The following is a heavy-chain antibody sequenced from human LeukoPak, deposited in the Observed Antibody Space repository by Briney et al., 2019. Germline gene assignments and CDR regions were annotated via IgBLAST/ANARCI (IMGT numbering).Heavy chain of an antibody. CDR1: GFTLSNTN. CDR2: ISASSNYI. Sequence: KPGGSLRLSCAASGFTLSNTNMNWVRQAPGKGLKWVSFISASSNYIYYADSVKGRFTISRDNAQNSLYLQMNSLRAEDTAVYFCARVVNGYVDYWGQGTLVTVSS. V-gene: IGHV3-21*06. D-gene: IGHD2-8*01. J-gene: IGHJ4*02. CDR3: ARVVNGYVDY.